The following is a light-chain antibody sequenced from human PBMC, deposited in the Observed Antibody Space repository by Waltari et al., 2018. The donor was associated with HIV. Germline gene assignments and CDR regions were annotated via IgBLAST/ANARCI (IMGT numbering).Light chain of an antibody. Sequence: DIQMTQSPSSLSASIGRRATITCRPSQTVKTYFNWYLQKPGKAPNLLIHGTSTLQSGVPSRFSGSGSGTHFTLTINSLQPEDGGTYYCQQNNSTPRTFGGGT. CDR2: GTS. J-gene: IGKJ4*02. CDR1: QTVKTY. CDR3: QQNNSTPRT. V-gene: IGKV1-39*01.